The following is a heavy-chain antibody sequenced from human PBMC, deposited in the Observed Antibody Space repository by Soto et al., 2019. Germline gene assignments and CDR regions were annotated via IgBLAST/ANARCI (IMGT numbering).Heavy chain of an antibody. J-gene: IGHJ4*02. D-gene: IGHD2-21*02. CDR2: ISAYNGNT. V-gene: IGHV1-18*01. Sequence: ASVKVSCKASGYTFTNFGISWVRQAPGQGLEWMGWISAYNGNTNYSQNFQGRVTITTDTSASTAYMELRSLRSDDTAVYYCGRSIVVVTALDYWGQGTLVTVSS. CDR3: GRSIVVVTALDY. CDR1: GYTFTNFG.